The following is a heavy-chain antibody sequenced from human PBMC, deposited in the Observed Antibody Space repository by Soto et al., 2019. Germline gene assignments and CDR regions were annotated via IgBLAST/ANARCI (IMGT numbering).Heavy chain of an antibody. CDR2: ISGSGGST. CDR3: AKDLRSGSYQTSDY. J-gene: IGHJ4*02. D-gene: IGHD1-26*01. V-gene: IGHV3-23*01. CDR1: GFTFSGYA. Sequence: VGSLRLSCAASGFTFSGYAMSWVRQAPGKGLEWVSAISGSGGSTYYADSVKGRFTISRDNSKNTLYLQMNSLRAEDTAVYYCAKDLRSGSYQTSDYWGQGTLVTVSS.